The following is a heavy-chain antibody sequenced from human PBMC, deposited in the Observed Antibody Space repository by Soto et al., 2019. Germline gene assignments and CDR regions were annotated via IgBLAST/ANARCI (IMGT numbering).Heavy chain of an antibody. CDR3: QRENIENRDGLYDAFDI. CDR2: MNPKSGGA. J-gene: IGHJ3*02. CDR1: GYTFTDYY. V-gene: IGHV1-2*02. D-gene: IGHD2-15*01. Sequence: GAAVKVSCKTSGYTFTDYYTHWVRQAPGQGLEWMGWMNPKSGGAYFAQKFHCRVTLTRDTSIVTAYIEWNSLTSDDTAVYFCQRENIENRDGLYDAFDIWGQGTPVTVSS.